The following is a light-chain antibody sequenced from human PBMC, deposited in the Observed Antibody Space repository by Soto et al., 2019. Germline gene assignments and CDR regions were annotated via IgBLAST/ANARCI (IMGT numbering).Light chain of an antibody. Sequence: ENVLTQSPGTLSLSPGERATLSCRASQSVTNNFFAWYQQKPGQAPRLLIYGISSRATGFPDGFSGSGSGTDFTLTISRLEPEDFVVYYCQQYITLPHTFGQATKLEV. CDR1: QSVTNNF. J-gene: IGKJ2*01. V-gene: IGKV3-20*01. CDR2: GIS. CDR3: QQYITLPHT.